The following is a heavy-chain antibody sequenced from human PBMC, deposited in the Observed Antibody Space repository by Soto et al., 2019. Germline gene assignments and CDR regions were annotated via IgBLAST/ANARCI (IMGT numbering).Heavy chain of an antibody. CDR3: AKVRYDRESYVYYYYGMDV. D-gene: IGHD3-16*01. Sequence: EVQLLESGGGLVQPGGSLRLSCAASGFTFSSYAMSWVRQAPGKGLEWVSAISGSGTSTYYADSVKGRFTISRDNSKNKLYLQMTSLRAEDTAVYYCAKVRYDRESYVYYYYGMDVWGQGTTVTVSS. CDR1: GFTFSSYA. J-gene: IGHJ6*02. V-gene: IGHV3-23*01. CDR2: ISGSGTST.